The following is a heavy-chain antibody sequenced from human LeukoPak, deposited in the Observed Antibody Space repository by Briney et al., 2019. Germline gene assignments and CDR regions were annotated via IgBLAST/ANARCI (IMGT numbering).Heavy chain of an antibody. V-gene: IGHV3-15*01. CDR1: GFTFSNAW. CDR2: IKSKPDGGTT. J-gene: IGHJ4*02. Sequence: GGSLRLSCAASGFTFSNAWMNWVRQAPGKGLEWVGRIKSKPDGGTTDYPAPVKGRFTISRDDSKNTVYLQMNSLKIEDTALYYCTTGGDYDDYWGQGTLVTVSS. CDR3: TTGGDYDDY.